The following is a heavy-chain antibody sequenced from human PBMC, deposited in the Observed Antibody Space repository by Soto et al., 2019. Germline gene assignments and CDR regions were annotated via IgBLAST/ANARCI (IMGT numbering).Heavy chain of an antibody. CDR2: IYPGDSDT. CDR1: GYSFTSYW. CDR3: ARSTYSSGWYPYGVDV. Sequence: GESLKISCKGSGYSFTSYWIGWVRQMPGKGLEWMGIIYPGDSDTRYSPSFQGQVTISADKSISTAYLQWSSLKASDTAMYYCARSTYSSGWYPYGVDVWGQGTTGTAP. J-gene: IGHJ6*02. V-gene: IGHV5-51*01. D-gene: IGHD6-19*01.